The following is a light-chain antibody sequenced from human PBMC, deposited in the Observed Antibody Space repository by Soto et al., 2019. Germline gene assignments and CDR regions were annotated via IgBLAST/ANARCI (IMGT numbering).Light chain of an antibody. V-gene: IGKV3-20*01. CDR3: QQYDRSPKT. J-gene: IGKJ1*01. CDR2: GAS. Sequence: EIVLTQSTGTLSLSPGERATLSCRAIQIVSSSYLAWYPQKPGQAPRLLIYGASSRATGIPDRFSGTGSGTDFTLTISRLEPEDFAVYYCQQYDRSPKTFGQGTKVDNK. CDR1: QIVSSSY.